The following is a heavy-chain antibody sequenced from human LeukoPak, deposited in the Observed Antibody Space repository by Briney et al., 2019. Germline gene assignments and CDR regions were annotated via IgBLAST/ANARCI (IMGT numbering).Heavy chain of an antibody. J-gene: IGHJ4*02. CDR3: VKGGLRSGYSFED. CDR1: GFTFDTHA. Sequence: GGSLRLSCAASGFTFDTHAISWVRQARGKGMEWVAAVSDTGDLRYSANSVKGRFAISRDNSKNTAFLQMYSLRAEDTALYYCVKGGLRSGYSFEDWGQGTLVSVSS. V-gene: IGHV3-23*01. D-gene: IGHD3-9*01. CDR2: VSDTGDLR.